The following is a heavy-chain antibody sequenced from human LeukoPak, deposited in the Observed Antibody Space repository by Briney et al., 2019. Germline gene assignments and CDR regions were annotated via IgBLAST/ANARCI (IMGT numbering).Heavy chain of an antibody. CDR3: AKWGCSGGSCYPFDY. CDR2: ISGTGNRT. J-gene: IGHJ4*02. CDR1: GFTFSSYA. D-gene: IGHD2-15*01. V-gene: IGHV3-23*01. Sequence: GGSLRLSCAASGFTFSSYAMGWVRQAPGKGLEWVAAISGTGNRTYYADSVKGRFTISRDNSKNTLYLQMNSLRAEDTAVYYCAKWGCSGGSCYPFDYWGQGTLVTVSS.